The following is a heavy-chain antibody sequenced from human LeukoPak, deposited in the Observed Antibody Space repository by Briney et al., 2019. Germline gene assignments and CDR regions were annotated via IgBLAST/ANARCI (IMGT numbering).Heavy chain of an antibody. Sequence: GGSLRLSCEASGFTFTTYSMTWVRQAPGKGLEWVSIISSGSSAIFSADALKGRFTISRDDAKNLLYLDMNSLRAEDTAVYYCARGHTAYYYYYMDVWGKGTTATISS. J-gene: IGHJ6*03. CDR2: ISSGSSAI. D-gene: IGHD2-21*02. CDR1: GFTFTTYS. V-gene: IGHV3-21*01. CDR3: ARGHTAYYYYYMDV.